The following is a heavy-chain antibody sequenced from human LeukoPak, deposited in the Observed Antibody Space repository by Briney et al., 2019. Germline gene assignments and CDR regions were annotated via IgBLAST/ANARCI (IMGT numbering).Heavy chain of an antibody. D-gene: IGHD3-22*01. CDR1: GGSISTYY. Sequence: SETLSLTCTVSGGSISTYYWSWIRQPPGKGLEWIGSIYYSGSTYYNPPLKSRVTISVDTSKNQFSLKLSSVTAADTAVYYCARQTIIAVVSKYYFDYWGQGTLVTVSS. J-gene: IGHJ4*02. CDR2: IYYSGST. V-gene: IGHV4-59*05. CDR3: ARQTIIAVVSKYYFDY.